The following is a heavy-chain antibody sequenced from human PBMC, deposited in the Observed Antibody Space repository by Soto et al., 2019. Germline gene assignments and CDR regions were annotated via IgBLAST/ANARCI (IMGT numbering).Heavy chain of an antibody. CDR3: ARDEAVGITSNTFDY. Sequence: ASVKVSCKAPGYTFAGYYMHWVRQAPGQGLEWMGWINPNSGGTNYAQKFQGWVTMTRDTSISTAYMELSRLRSDDTAVYYCARDEAVGITSNTFDYWGQGTLVTVSS. CDR1: GYTFAGYY. CDR2: INPNSGGT. J-gene: IGHJ4*02. V-gene: IGHV1-2*04. D-gene: IGHD1-26*01.